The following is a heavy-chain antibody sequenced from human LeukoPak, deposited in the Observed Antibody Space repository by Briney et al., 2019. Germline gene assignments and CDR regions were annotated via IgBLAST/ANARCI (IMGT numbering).Heavy chain of an antibody. V-gene: IGHV1-2*02. Sequence: ASVKVSCKASGYTFTGYYMHWVRQAPGQGLEWMGWINPNSGGTNYAQKFQGRVTMTRDTSISTAYMELSRLRSDDTAVYYCAREGSSYDWGGYWFDPWGQGTLVTVSS. CDR3: AREGSSYDWGGYWFDP. CDR2: INPNSGGT. CDR1: GYTFTGYY. J-gene: IGHJ5*02. D-gene: IGHD5-12*01.